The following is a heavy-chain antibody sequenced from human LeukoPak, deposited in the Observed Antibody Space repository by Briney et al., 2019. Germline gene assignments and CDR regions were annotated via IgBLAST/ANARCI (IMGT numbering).Heavy chain of an antibody. J-gene: IGHJ4*02. CDR2: IYYSGST. CDR1: GFIFSSYG. CDR3: ASSGSYYRYDY. V-gene: IGHV4-38-2*01. D-gene: IGHD1-26*01. Sequence: GSLRLSCAASGFIFSSYGMHWVRQPPGKGLEWIGSIYYSGSTYYNPSLKSRVTISVDTSKNQFSLKLSSVTAADTAVYYCASSGSYYRYDYWGQGTLVTVSS.